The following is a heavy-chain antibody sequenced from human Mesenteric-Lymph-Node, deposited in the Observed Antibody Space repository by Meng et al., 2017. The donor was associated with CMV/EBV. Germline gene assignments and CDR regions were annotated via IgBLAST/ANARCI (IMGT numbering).Heavy chain of an antibody. D-gene: IGHD3-10*01. CDR3: ARGYGSGRNNWFDP. V-gene: IGHV4-59*01. CDR1: GGSISSYY. Sequence: SETLSLTCTVSGGSISSYYWSWIRQPPGKGLEWIGYIYYSGSTNYSPSFKSRVTISIDTSKSQFSLKLSSVTAADTAVYYCARGYGSGRNNWFDPWGQGTLVTVSS. CDR2: IYYSGST. J-gene: IGHJ5*02.